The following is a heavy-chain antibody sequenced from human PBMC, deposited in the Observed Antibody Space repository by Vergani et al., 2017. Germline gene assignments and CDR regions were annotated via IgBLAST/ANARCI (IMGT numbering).Heavy chain of an antibody. Sequence: QVQLVESGGGLVKPGGSLRLSCAASGFTFSDYYMSWIRQAPGKGLEWVSYISSSSSYTNYADSVKGRFTISRDNAKNSLYLQMNSLRAEDTAVYYCARDGPRDCGGDCYSARRGNAFDIWGQGTMVTVSS. CDR3: ARDGPRDCGGDCYSARRGNAFDI. V-gene: IGHV3-11*06. D-gene: IGHD2-21*02. J-gene: IGHJ3*02. CDR1: GFTFSDYY. CDR2: ISSSSSYT.